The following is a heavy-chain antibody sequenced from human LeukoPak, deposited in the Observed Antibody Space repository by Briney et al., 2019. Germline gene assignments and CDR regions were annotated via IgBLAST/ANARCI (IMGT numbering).Heavy chain of an antibody. CDR2: ISSNGGTT. CDR1: GFTFSTYD. CDR3: ARRYSSYDPFDY. V-gene: IGHV3-64*01. D-gene: IGHD5-12*01. J-gene: IGHJ4*02. Sequence: PGGPLRLSCAASGFTFSTYDMHWVRQAPGKGLEFVSAISSNGGTTYYANSVKGRFTISRSNSRNTLYLQMGSLRVEDRAVYYCARRYSSYDPFDYWGQGTLVTVSS.